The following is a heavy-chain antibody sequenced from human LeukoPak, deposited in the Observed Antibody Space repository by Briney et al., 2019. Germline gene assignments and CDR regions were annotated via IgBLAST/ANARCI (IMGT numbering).Heavy chain of an antibody. V-gene: IGHV3-48*01. CDR2: IGTSSTTI. D-gene: IGHD3-22*01. CDR1: GFTFSSYT. J-gene: IGHJ4*02. CDR3: ARWLSYYDY. Sequence: QTGGSLRLSCAASGFTFSSYTMNWVRQPPGKGLEWVSSIGTSSTTIYYADSVKGRFTISRDNAKNSLYLQMNSLRAEDTAPYYCARWLSYYDYWGQGTLVTVSS.